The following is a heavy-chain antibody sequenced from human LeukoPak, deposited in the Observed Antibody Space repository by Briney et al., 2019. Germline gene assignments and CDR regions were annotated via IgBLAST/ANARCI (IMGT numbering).Heavy chain of an antibody. V-gene: IGHV3-23*01. CDR3: TKEIPAVAGTGAFDI. Sequence: GGSLRLSCAASGFTFSSYSMNWVRQAPGKGLEWVSAISGRGTNTYYADSVKGRFTISRDNSQNTLYLQMNSLRAEDTAVFYCTKEIPAVAGTGAFDIWGQGTMVTVSS. CDR2: ISGRGTNT. D-gene: IGHD6-19*01. J-gene: IGHJ3*02. CDR1: GFTFSSYS.